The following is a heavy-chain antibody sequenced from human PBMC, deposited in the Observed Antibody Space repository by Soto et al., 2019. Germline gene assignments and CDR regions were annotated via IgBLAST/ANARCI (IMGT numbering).Heavy chain of an antibody. V-gene: IGHV3-30*18. CDR3: AKDASNYYYYGMDV. J-gene: IGHJ6*02. CDR1: GFTFSSYG. Sequence: GGSLRLSCAASGFTFSSYGMHWVRQDPGKGLEWVAVISYDGSNKYYADSVKGRFTISRDNSKNTLYLQMNSLRAEDTAVYYCAKDASNYYYYGMDVWGQGTTVTVSS. CDR2: ISYDGSNK.